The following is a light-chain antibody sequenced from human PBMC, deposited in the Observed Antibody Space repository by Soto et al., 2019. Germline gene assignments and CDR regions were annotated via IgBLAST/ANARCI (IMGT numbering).Light chain of an antibody. CDR3: AVWDDSLNGVV. CDR2: YDD. V-gene: IGLV1-36*01. CDR1: SSNVGNNA. Sequence: QAVVTQPPSVSEAPRQRVTISCSGSSSNVGNNAVNWYQQLPGKAPKLLIYYDDLLPSGVSDRFSGSKSGTSASLAISGLQSEDAADYYCAVWDDSLNGVVFGGGTKLTVL. J-gene: IGLJ2*01.